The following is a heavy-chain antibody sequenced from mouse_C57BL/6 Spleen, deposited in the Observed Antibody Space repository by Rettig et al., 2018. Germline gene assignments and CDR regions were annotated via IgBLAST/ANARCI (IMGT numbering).Heavy chain of an antibody. CDR2: INPSTGGT. J-gene: IGHJ3*01. V-gene: IGHV1-42*01. Sequence: WIGEINPSTGGTTYNQKFKAKATLTVDKSSSTAYMQLKSLTSEDSAVYYCARGITPFAYWGQGTLVTVSA. D-gene: IGHD1-1*01. CDR3: ARGITPFAY.